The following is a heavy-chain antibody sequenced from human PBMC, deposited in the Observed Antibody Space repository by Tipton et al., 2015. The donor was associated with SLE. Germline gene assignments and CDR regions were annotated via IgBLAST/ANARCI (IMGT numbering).Heavy chain of an antibody. CDR2: TYYRSKWYY. CDR1: GDNVSSSSVA. V-gene: IGHV6-1*01. Sequence: PGLVKPSQTLSLTCAISGDNVSSSSVAWNWIRQSPSRGLEWLGSTYYRSKWYYDYAVSVISRITISPDASKNQFSLHLNSVTPEDSAVYYCSRVQGEAGLDYWDQGALFTVSS. CDR3: SRVQGEAGLDY. J-gene: IGHJ4*02. D-gene: IGHD6-13*01.